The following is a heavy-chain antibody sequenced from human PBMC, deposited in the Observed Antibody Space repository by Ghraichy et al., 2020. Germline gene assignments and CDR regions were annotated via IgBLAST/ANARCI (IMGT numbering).Heavy chain of an antibody. V-gene: IGHV3-74*01. J-gene: IGHJ6*03. CDR3: ARAVAVADDMDV. CDR1: GFTFSSYW. Sequence: GGSLRLSCAASGFTFSSYWMHWVRQAPGKGLVWVSRINSDGSSTSYADSVKGRFTISRDNAKNTLYLQMNSLRAEDTAVYYCARAVAVADDMDVWGKGTTVTVSS. CDR2: INSDGSST. D-gene: IGHD6-19*01.